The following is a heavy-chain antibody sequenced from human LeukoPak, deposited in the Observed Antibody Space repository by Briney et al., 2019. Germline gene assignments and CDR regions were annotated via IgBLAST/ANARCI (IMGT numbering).Heavy chain of an antibody. D-gene: IGHD2-21*01. CDR1: GGSISSGGYY. V-gene: IGHV4-31*03. CDR3: ARDPGGVVPWATNYYYYMDV. J-gene: IGHJ6*03. CDR2: IYYSGST. Sequence: PSETLSLTCTVSGGSISSGGYYWSWIRQHPGKGLEWIGYIYYSGSTYYNPSLKSRVTMSVDTSKNQFSLKLSSVTAADTAVYYCARDPGGVVPWATNYYYYMDVWGKGTTVTVSS.